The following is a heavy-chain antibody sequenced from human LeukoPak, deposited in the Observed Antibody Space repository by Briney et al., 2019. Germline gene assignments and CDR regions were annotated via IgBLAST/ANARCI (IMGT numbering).Heavy chain of an antibody. CDR1: GGSISSGGYY. Sequence: SETLSLTCTVSGGSISSGGYYWSWIRQHPGKGLEWIGYIYYSGSTYYNPSLKSRVTISVDTSKNQFSLKLSSVTAADTAVYYCAMGGFTVTMMGYFDYWGQGTLVTVSS. CDR2: IYYSGST. D-gene: IGHD4-17*01. J-gene: IGHJ4*02. V-gene: IGHV4-31*03. CDR3: AMGGFTVTMMGYFDY.